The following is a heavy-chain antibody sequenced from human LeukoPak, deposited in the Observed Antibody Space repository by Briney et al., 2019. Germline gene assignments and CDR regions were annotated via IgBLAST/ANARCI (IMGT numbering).Heavy chain of an antibody. CDR1: GFTFRNYG. V-gene: IGHV3-23*01. CDR3: AKEGFVVVVGASHNYYYDMDV. Sequence: GGSLRLSCAASGFTFRNYGMNWVRQAPGKGLEWVSGISGSGGSTYYADSVKGRFTISRDNSRNTLYLQMNGLTVEDTAVYYCAKEGFVVVVGASHNYYYDMDVWGKGTTVTVSS. D-gene: IGHD2-15*01. J-gene: IGHJ6*03. CDR2: ISGSGGST.